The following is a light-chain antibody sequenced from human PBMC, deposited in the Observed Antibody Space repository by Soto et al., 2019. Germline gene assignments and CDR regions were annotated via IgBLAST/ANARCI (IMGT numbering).Light chain of an antibody. CDR1: QSFNSIY. V-gene: IGKV3-20*01. Sequence: EIVLTQSPGTLSLSPGERATLSGRAIQSFNSIYLSWYQQKPGQAPRLLIYCASSRATGIPGRFSGSGCGTDFNLTISRLEHEDFAVDYCHQYXSWTVGQGTKV. CDR2: CAS. CDR3: HQYXSWT. J-gene: IGKJ1*01.